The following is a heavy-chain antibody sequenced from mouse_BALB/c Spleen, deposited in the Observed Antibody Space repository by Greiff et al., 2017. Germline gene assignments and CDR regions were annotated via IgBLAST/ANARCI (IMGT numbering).Heavy chain of an antibody. Sequence: QVQLKESGAELVRPGSSVKISCKASGYAFSSYWMNWVKQRPGPGLEWIGKIYPGDGDTNYNGKFKGKATLTADKSSSTAYMQLSSLTSEDSAVYFCARSDSSYYARDYWGQGTSVTVSS. CDR1: GYAFSSYW. V-gene: IGHV1-80*01. CDR3: ARSDSSYYARDY. J-gene: IGHJ4*01. CDR2: IYPGDGDT.